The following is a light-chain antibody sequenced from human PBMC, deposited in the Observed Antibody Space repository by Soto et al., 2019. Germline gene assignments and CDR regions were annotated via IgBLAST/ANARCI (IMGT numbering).Light chain of an antibody. V-gene: IGKV3-20*01. CDR1: QTVRSDY. J-gene: IGKJ4*01. CDR3: HQYGNSPLT. CDR2: GVS. Sequence: EIVLTQSPGTLSLSPGERATLSCRASQTVRSDYFAWCQQKPGQTPRLLIFGVSTRASGIPDRFSGGGSGTDFTLTISRLEPEGFALYYCHQYGNSPLTFGGGTKVDIK.